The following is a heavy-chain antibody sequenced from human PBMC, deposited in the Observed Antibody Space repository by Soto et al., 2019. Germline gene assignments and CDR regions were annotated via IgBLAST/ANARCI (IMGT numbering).Heavy chain of an antibody. J-gene: IGHJ4*02. V-gene: IGHV4-59*01. CDR1: GGCMRIYF. D-gene: IGHD6-13*01. CDR2: IHYSGTT. Sequence: SGTLSLTCAVCGGCMRIYFWTWIRQPPGKGLEWIGYIHYSGTTSFFPSYNPSLRSRVTISEDTSKNQFSLKLLSVTTADTAVYFCAAGEASSRNLAPYYLDFWGQGTLVTVSS. CDR3: AAGEASSRNLAPYYLDF.